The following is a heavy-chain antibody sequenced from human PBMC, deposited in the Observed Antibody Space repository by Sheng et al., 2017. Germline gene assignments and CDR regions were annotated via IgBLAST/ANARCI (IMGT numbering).Heavy chain of an antibody. J-gene: IGHJ5*01. V-gene: IGHV3-7*01. D-gene: IGHD6-13*01. CDR1: GFTFTNYW. CDR3: AASGGSSWNRGYNWFGP. CDR2: IKQDGSEK. Sequence: EVQLVESGGGLVQPGGSLRLSCAASGFTFTNYWMSWVRQAPGKGLEWVANIKQDGSEKSYVDSVKGRFTISRDNTKNSLFLEMNGLRAEDTAVYYCAASGGSSWNRGYNWFGPGA.